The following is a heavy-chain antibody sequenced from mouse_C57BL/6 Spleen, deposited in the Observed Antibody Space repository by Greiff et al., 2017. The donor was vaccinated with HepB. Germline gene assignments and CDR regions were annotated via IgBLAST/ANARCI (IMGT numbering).Heavy chain of an antibody. V-gene: IGHV5-17*01. Sequence: EVQLVESGGGLVKPGGSLKLSCAASGFTFSDYGMHWVRQAPEKGLEWVAYISSGSSTIYYADTVKGRFTISRDNAKNTLFLQMTSLRSEDTAMYYCARGYSNYPLAYWGQGTLVTVSA. CDR1: GFTFSDYG. J-gene: IGHJ3*01. CDR2: ISSGSSTI. CDR3: ARGYSNYPLAY. D-gene: IGHD2-5*01.